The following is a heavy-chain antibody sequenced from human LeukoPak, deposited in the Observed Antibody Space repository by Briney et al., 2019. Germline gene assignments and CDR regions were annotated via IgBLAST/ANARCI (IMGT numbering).Heavy chain of an antibody. V-gene: IGHV1-2*06. CDR1: GGTFSSYA. Sequence: ASVKVSCKASGGTFSSYAISWVRQAPGQGLEWMGRINPNSGGTNYAQKFQGRVTMTRDTSISTAYMELSRLRSDDTAVYCCARGGYDFVYYYYGMDVWGQGTTVTVSS. CDR2: INPNSGGT. D-gene: IGHD3-3*01. J-gene: IGHJ6*02. CDR3: ARGGYDFVYYYYGMDV.